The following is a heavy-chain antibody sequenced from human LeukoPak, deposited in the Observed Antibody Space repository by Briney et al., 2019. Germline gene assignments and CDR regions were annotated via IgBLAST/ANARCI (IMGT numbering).Heavy chain of an antibody. CDR1: GGSFSGYY. CDR3: ARGPRDSTTWYANY. J-gene: IGHJ4*02. D-gene: IGHD6-13*01. V-gene: IGHV4-34*01. Sequence: PETLSLTCAVYGGSFSGYYWSWIRQPPGKGLEWIGEINHSGSTNYNPSLKSRVTISVDTSKNQFSLNLSSVTVADTAVYYRARGPRDSTTWYANYWGQGTLVTVSS. CDR2: INHSGST.